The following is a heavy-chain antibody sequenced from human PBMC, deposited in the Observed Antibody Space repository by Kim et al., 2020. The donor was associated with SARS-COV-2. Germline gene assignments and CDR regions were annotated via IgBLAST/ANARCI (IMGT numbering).Heavy chain of an antibody. J-gene: IGHJ3*02. Sequence: GGSLRLSCAASGFTFSSYSMNWVRQAPGKGLEWVSYISSSSSTIYYADSVKGRFTISRDNAKNSLYLQMNRLRDEDTAVYYCARDDYGDYSAFDIWGQGTMVTVSS. V-gene: IGHV3-48*02. CDR2: ISSSSSTI. D-gene: IGHD4-17*01. CDR1: GFTFSSYS. CDR3: ARDDYGDYSAFDI.